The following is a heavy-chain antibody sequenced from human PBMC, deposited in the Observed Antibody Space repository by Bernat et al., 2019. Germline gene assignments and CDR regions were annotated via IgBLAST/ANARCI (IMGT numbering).Heavy chain of an antibody. Sequence: QVQLVESGGGLVKPGGSLRLSCAASGFTVRDNYMNWVRQAPGKGLEWVSYISSSSSTIYYADSVKGRFTISRDNAKNSLYLQMNSLRAEDTAVYYCAKTGYGGNALGYWGQGTLVTVSS. V-gene: IGHV3-11*04. D-gene: IGHD4-23*01. CDR1: GFTVRDNY. J-gene: IGHJ4*02. CDR3: AKTGYGGNALGY. CDR2: ISSSSSTI.